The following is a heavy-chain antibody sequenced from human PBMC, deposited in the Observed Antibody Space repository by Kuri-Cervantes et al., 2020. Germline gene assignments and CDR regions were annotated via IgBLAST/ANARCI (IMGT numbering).Heavy chain of an antibody. D-gene: IGHD3-16*01. CDR2: SNAGNGNT. CDR1: GYTFTSYA. V-gene: IGHV1-3*02. Sequence: ASVKVSCKASGYTFTSYAMHWVRQAPGQRLEWMGWSNAGNGNTKYSQEFQGRVTITRDTSASTAYMELSSLRSDDTAVYYCARDLRSIMITFGGVSAFPDYWGQGTLVTVSS. J-gene: IGHJ4*02. CDR3: ARDLRSIMITFGGVSAFPDY.